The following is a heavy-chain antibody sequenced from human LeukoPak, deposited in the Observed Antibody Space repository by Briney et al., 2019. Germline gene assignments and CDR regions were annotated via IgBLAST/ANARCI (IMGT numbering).Heavy chain of an antibody. CDR3: ARDHHGTAMVYYNWFDP. CDR1: GGSISSYY. J-gene: IGHJ5*02. V-gene: IGHV4-4*07. Sequence: KPSETLSLTCTVSGGSISSYYWSWIRQPAGKGLEWIGRIYTSGSTNYNPSLKSRVTISVDTSKNQFSLKLSSVTAADTAVYYCARDHHGTAMVYYNWFDPWGQGTLVTVSS. D-gene: IGHD5-18*01. CDR2: IYTSGST.